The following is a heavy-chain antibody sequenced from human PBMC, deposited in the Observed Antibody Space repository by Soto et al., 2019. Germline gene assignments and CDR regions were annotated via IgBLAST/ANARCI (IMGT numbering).Heavy chain of an antibody. CDR3: ARTGDSSGYYQNWFDP. J-gene: IGHJ5*02. V-gene: IGHV4-34*01. Sequence: PSETLSLTCAVYGGSFSGYYCSWIRQPPGKGLEWIGEINHSGSTNYNPSLKSRVTISVDTSKNQFSLKLSSVTAADTAVYYCARTGDSSGYYQNWFDPWGQGTLVTVSS. D-gene: IGHD3-22*01. CDR2: INHSGST. CDR1: GGSFSGYY.